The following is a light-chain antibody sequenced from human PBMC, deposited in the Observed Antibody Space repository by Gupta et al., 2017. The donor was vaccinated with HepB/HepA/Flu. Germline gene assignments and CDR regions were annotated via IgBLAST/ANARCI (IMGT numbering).Light chain of an antibody. V-gene: IGLV3-1*01. J-gene: IGLJ2*01. CDR3: QAWDSSTVV. Sequence: SYELTRPHSVSVSPGQTASITCSGDNLGDKYACWYQQKPGQSPVLVIYQDSKRPSGIPERFSGSNSGNTATLTISGTQAMDEADYYCQAWDSSTVVFGGGTKLTV. CDR1: NLGDKY. CDR2: QDS.